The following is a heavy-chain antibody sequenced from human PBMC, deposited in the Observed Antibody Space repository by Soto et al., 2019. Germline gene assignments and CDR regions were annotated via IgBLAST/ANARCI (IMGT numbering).Heavy chain of an antibody. CDR2: ISTYNGNT. J-gene: IGHJ4*02. CDR1: GYTFTSYG. D-gene: IGHD6-19*01. V-gene: IGHV1-18*01. Sequence: QVQLVQSGAEVKKPGASVKVSCKASGYTFTSYGISWVRQAPGQGLEWMGWISTYNGNTNYAQKLQGRVTMTTDTATSTAYMELRSLRSDDTAVYYCARGFPGYSSGWHGDYWGQGTLVTVSS. CDR3: ARGFPGYSSGWHGDY.